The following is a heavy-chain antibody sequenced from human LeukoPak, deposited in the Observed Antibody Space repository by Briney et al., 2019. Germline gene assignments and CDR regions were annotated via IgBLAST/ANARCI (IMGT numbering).Heavy chain of an antibody. CDR2: IYHSGST. D-gene: IGHD3-3*01. CDR3: ARHVHGAIFEVVTNWFDP. J-gene: IGHJ5*02. V-gene: IGHV4-38-2*01. Sequence: PSETLSLTCAVSGYSISSGYNWGWIRQPPGKGLEWIGSIYHSGSTYYNPSLKSRVTISVDMSKNQFSLRLSSVTAADTAVYYCARHVHGAIFEVVTNWFDPWGQGTLVIVSS. CDR1: GYSISSGYN.